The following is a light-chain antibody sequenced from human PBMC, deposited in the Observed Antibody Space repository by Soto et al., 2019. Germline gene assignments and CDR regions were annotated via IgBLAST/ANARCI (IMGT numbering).Light chain of an antibody. J-gene: IGKJ3*01. CDR3: QQFDDYTFT. Sequence: AIQLTQSPSSLSASVGDSVTITCRTSQGISSALAWYQQKPGRPPKLLIYDASNLESGVPSRFSGSRSGTDFTLTVSSLQPEDFATYYCQQFDDYTFTFGPGTKVDFK. V-gene: IGKV1D-13*01. CDR1: QGISSA. CDR2: DAS.